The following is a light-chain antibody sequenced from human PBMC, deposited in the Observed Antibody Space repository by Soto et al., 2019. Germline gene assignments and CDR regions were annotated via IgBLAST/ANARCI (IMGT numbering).Light chain of an antibody. J-gene: IGLJ1*01. CDR1: SSNIGNNA. CDR2: YDD. Sequence: QSALTQPPSVAEASRQRVTISCSGSSSNIGNNAVNWYQQLPGKAPKLLIYYDDLLPSGVSDRFSGSKSGTSASLAISGLQSEDEADYYCAAWDDSLNGPNYVFGTGTKVTVL. V-gene: IGLV1-36*01. CDR3: AAWDDSLNGPNYV.